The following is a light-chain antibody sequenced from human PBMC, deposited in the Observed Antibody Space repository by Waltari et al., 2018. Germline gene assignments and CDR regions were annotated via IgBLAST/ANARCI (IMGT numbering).Light chain of an antibody. CDR2: HAS. Sequence: EIVLTPSPGTLSLSPGARATLSCRASQGVGKYLAWYQQRPGQAPRLLLYHASIIATGIPYRLSCSGYGTDFSLTISRLEPEDFAVYYCQKYDFLPATFGQGTTVEIK. CDR3: QKYDFLPAT. CDR1: QGVGKY. J-gene: IGKJ1*01. V-gene: IGKV3-20*01.